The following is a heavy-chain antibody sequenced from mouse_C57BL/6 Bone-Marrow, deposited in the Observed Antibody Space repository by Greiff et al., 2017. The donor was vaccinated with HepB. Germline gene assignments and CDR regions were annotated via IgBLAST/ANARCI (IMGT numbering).Heavy chain of an antibody. CDR2: IWGGGST. V-gene: IGHV2-9*01. Sequence: VKLVESGPGLVAPSQRLSITCTVSGFSLTSYGVDWVRQPPGKGLEWLGVIWGGGSTNYNSALMSRLSISKVNSKSLVFLKMNILHTDDAAMYYCAKHSSHWYYEVWGGETTVTLSS. J-gene: IGHJ1*01. CDR1: GFSLTSYG. CDR3: AKHSSHWYYEV. D-gene: IGHD1-1*01.